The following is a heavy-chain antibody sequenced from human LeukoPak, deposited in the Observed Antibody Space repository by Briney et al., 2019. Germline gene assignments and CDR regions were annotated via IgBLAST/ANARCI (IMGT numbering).Heavy chain of an antibody. Sequence: GGSLRLSCAASGFIFSSFSINWVRQAPGKGLEWVSSISSSSSYIYYADSVKGRFTISRDNAKNSLYLQMNSLRAEDTAVYYCAKDRAWIQLWNDWGQGTLVTVSS. CDR3: AKDRAWIQLWND. V-gene: IGHV3-21*01. D-gene: IGHD5-18*01. CDR1: GFIFSSFS. CDR2: ISSSSSYI. J-gene: IGHJ4*02.